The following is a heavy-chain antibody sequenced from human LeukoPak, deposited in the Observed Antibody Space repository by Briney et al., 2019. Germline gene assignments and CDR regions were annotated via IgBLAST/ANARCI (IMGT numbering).Heavy chain of an antibody. Sequence: PGGCLRLSCAATGVAFRNDVMSWVRQAPGKGLEWISTITGRGEGTDYADSVKGRFTISRDNSKNTLYLQMNSLRAEDTAVYYCGKRSSAWCFDYWGQGTLVIVSS. CDR2: ITGRGEGT. V-gene: IGHV3-23*01. CDR3: GKRSSAWCFDY. J-gene: IGHJ4*02. D-gene: IGHD6-19*01. CDR1: GVAFRNDV.